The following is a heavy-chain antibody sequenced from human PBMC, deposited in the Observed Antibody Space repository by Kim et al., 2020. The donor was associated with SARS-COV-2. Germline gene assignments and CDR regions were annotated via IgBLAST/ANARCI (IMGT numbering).Heavy chain of an antibody. V-gene: IGHV3-48*02. Sequence: YYAEPVKGRFTNSRDNARNSLYLQMNSLRDEDTAVYYCAKTTVTTSDLDCWGQGTLVTVSS. CDR3: AKTTVTTSDLDC. D-gene: IGHD4-17*01. J-gene: IGHJ4*02.